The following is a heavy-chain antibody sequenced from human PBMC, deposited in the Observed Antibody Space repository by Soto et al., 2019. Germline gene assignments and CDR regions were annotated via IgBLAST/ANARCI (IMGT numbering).Heavy chain of an antibody. J-gene: IGHJ4*02. D-gene: IGHD2-21*02. V-gene: IGHV3-7*01. CDR1: GFTLRGYW. Sequence: GSLRLSCLASGFTLRGYWMSWVRQAPGKGLEWVANIKQDGSANNYLDSVKGRFTISRDDAEKSVYLEMSSLRVEDTAIYYCARGTYCGTDCHYHFDSWGQGTLVTVSS. CDR2: IKQDGSAN. CDR3: ARGTYCGTDCHYHFDS.